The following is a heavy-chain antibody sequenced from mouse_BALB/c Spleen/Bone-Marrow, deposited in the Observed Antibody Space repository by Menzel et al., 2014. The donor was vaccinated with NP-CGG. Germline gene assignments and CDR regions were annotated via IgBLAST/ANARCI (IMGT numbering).Heavy chain of an antibody. CDR1: GYSFTTFW. CDR3: TRKFPAMEY. J-gene: IGHJ4*01. V-gene: IGHV1-5*01. CDR2: IYPGNNDT. Sequence: EVKLVESGTVLARPGASVKMSCKASGYSFTTFWMHWVKQRPGQGLEWIGAIYPGNNDTSYNQKFKGKAKLTAVTSASTAYMELSSLTNEDSAVYYCTRKFPAMEYWCQGTSLTVPS.